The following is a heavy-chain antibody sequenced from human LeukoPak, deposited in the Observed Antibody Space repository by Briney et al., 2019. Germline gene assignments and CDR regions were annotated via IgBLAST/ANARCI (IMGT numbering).Heavy chain of an antibody. D-gene: IGHD2-15*01. CDR3: ARDGCSGGSCYYFDY. CDR2: IYYSGST. J-gene: IGHJ4*02. CDR1: GGYISNDD. V-gene: IGHV4-59*01. Sequence: SETLSLTCTVSGGYISNDDWRWIRQPPGKGLEWIGYIYYSGSTNYNPSLKSRVTISINTSKNQFSLKLSSVTAADTAVYYCARDGCSGGSCYYFDYWGQGTLVTVSS.